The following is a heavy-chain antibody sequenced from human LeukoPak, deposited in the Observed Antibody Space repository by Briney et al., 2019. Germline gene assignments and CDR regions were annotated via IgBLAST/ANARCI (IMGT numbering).Heavy chain of an antibody. CDR2: ISSSSSYI. Sequence: GGSLRLSCAASGFTFSSYSMNWVRQAPGKGLEWVSSISSSSSYIYYADSGKGRFTISRDNSKNTVYLQVNSLRVEDTAIYYCLQFAYWGQGTLVTVSS. D-gene: IGHD3-10*01. V-gene: IGHV3-21*01. CDR3: LQFAY. J-gene: IGHJ4*02. CDR1: GFTFSSYS.